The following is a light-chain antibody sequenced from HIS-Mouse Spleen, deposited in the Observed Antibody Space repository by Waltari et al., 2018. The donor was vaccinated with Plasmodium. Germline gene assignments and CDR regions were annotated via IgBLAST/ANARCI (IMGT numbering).Light chain of an antibody. CDR1: SLRSYY. CDR3: NSRDSSGNHLV. CDR2: GKN. J-gene: IGLJ3*02. Sequence: SSELTQDPAVSVALGQTVRITCQGDSLRSYYASRYQQKPGTAPVLVIYGKNNRPSGIPDRFSGSSSGNTASLTITGAQAEDEADYYCNSRDSSGNHLVFGGGTKLTVL. V-gene: IGLV3-19*01.